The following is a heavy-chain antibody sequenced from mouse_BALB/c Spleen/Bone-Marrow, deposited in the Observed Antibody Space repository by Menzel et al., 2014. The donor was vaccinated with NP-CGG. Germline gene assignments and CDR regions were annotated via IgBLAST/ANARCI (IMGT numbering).Heavy chain of an antibody. CDR2: ISGYGGYT. V-gene: IGHV5-9-2*01. CDR1: GFSFSNYA. Sequence: EVQLQESGGGLVKSGGSLKLSCAASGFSFSNYAMSWVRQTPGKKLEWVGTISGYGGYTFYSDRVKGRFTLSGDNAKYNLYLQLSSLGPADTALYDCAIHAYEEQAVVSFVYWGQGTLLTVSA. CDR3: AIHAYEEQAVVSFVY. J-gene: IGHJ3*01. D-gene: IGHD6-5*01.